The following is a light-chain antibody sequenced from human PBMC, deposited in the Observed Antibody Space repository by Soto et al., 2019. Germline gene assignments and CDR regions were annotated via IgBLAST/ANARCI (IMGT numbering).Light chain of an antibody. CDR1: QNIGIY. J-gene: IGKJ4*01. CDR2: DTS. CDR3: QQRKNWPPVT. Sequence: ETELTQSPATLSLSPGETATLSCRASQNIGIYLAWYQQKPGQPPRLLIYDTSNRATGIPARFSGSGSGTDFTLTISSLEPEDFAVYYCQQRKNWPPVTFGGGTKVEIK. V-gene: IGKV3-11*01.